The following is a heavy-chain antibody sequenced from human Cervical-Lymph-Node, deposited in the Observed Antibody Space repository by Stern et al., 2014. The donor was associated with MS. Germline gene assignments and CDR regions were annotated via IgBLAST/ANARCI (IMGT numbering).Heavy chain of an antibody. J-gene: IGHJ4*02. Sequence: EVQLVESGGGLVQPGVSLRLSCAASGFTFSSSWMSWVRQAPGKGLEWVANIKEDGSEKNYVDSVKGRFTISRDNAKNSLHLQMNGLRGDDTAVYYCAGGPNKYYFDDWGQGALVTVSS. D-gene: IGHD1/OR15-1a*01. CDR1: GFTFSSSW. CDR2: IKEDGSEK. CDR3: AGGPNKYYFDD. V-gene: IGHV3-7*01.